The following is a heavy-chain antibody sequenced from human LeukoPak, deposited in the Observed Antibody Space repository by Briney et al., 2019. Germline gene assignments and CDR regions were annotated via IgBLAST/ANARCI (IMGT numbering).Heavy chain of an antibody. CDR1: GFTFSSYS. CDR2: ISSSSSYI. J-gene: IGHJ4*02. CDR3: AKALYDSTGDGY. Sequence: PGGSLRLSCATSGFTFSSYSMNWVRQAPGKGLEWVSSISSSSSYIYYADSVKGRFTISRDNAKNSLYPQMISLRAEDTAVYYCAKALYDSTGDGYWGQGTLVTISS. V-gene: IGHV3-21*01. D-gene: IGHD7-27*01.